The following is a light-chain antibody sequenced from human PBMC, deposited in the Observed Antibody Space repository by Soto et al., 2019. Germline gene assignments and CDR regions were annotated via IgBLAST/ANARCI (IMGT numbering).Light chain of an antibody. Sequence: EIVLTQSPGTLSLSPGERATLSCRASQSVSNNYLAWYQQKPGQAPRLLIYGEHNRATGIPDRFSGSGSGTDFTLTISRLEPEDFAVYYWQQDGSSGTFGQGTKVEIK. CDR2: GEH. J-gene: IGKJ1*01. CDR3: QQDGSSGT. V-gene: IGKV3-20*01. CDR1: QSVSNNY.